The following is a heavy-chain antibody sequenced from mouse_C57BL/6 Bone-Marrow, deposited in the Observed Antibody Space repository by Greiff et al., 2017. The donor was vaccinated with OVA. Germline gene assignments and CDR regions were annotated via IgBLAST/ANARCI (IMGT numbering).Heavy chain of an antibody. V-gene: IGHV1-80*01. CDR3: ARRGYENFDY. J-gene: IGHJ2*01. CDR2: IYPGDGDT. Sequence: LVESGAELVKPGASVKISCKASGYAFSSYWMNWVKQRPGKGLEWIGQIYPGDGDTNYNGKFKGKATLTADKSSSTAYMQLSSLTSEDSAVYFCARRGYENFDYWGQGSTLTVSS. CDR1: GYAFSSYW. D-gene: IGHD3-1*01.